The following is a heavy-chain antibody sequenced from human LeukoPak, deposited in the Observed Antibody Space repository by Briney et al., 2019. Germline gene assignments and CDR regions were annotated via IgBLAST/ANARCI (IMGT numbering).Heavy chain of an antibody. CDR1: GFTFSSYS. Sequence: HAGGSLRLSCAASGFTFSSYSMNWVRQAPGKGLEWVSYISTSSSTIYYADSVKGRFTISRDNAKNSLYLQMNSLRAEDTAVYYCARGTPMDVWGKGTTVTVSS. D-gene: IGHD2-15*01. V-gene: IGHV3-48*01. CDR2: ISTSSSTI. J-gene: IGHJ6*03. CDR3: ARGTPMDV.